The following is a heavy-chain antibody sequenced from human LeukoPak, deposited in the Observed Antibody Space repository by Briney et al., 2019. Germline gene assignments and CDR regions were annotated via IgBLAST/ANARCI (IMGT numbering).Heavy chain of an antibody. J-gene: IGHJ5*02. D-gene: IGHD3-10*01. CDR1: GGSFSGYY. Sequence: SETLSLTCAVYGGSFSGYYWSWIRQPPGKGLEWIGEINHSGSTNYNPSLKSRVTISVDTSKNQFSLKLSSVTAADTAVYYCARGRRVRFGELNTAWLDPWGQGTLVTVSS. CDR2: INHSGST. V-gene: IGHV4-34*01. CDR3: ARGRRVRFGELNTAWLDP.